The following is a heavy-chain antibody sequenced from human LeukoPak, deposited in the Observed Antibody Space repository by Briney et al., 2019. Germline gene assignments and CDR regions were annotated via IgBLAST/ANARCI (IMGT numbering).Heavy chain of an antibody. CDR2: INHSGST. V-gene: IGHV4-34*01. J-gene: IGHJ4*02. CDR3: AREGYSSSWYYFDY. CDR1: RGSFSGYY. Sequence: SETLSLTCAVYRGSFSGYYWSWIRQPPGKGLEWIGEINHSGSTNYNPSLKSRVTISVDTSKSQFSLRLSSVTAADTAVYYCAREGYSSSWYYFDYWGQGTLVTVSS. D-gene: IGHD6-13*01.